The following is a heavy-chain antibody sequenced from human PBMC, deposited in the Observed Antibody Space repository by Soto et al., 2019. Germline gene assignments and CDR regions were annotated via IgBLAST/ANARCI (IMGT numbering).Heavy chain of an antibody. D-gene: IGHD3-3*01. CDR3: ARCTLDATYLHYSYMDV. J-gene: IGHJ6*03. CDR2: IYSSGSS. Sequence: SETLSLTCTVSGGSISSYLWTWIRQPPGKGLESIGYIYSSGSSSYNSSLRSRVTISVDTSENQFSLRLTSVTVADAAVYYCARCTLDATYLHYSYMDVWGKGTAVTVSS. CDR1: GGSISSYL. V-gene: IGHV4-59*01.